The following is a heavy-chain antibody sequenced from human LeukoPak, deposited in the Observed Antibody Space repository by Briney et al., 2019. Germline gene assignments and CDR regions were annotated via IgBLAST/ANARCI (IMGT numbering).Heavy chain of an antibody. J-gene: IGHJ6*02. Sequence: GGSLRLSCAASGFTVSSNYMSWVRQAPGKGLEWVSVIYSGGSTYYADSVKGRFTISRHNSKDTLYLQMNSLRAEDTAVYYCAREGSGYYYGMDVWGQGTTVTVSS. D-gene: IGHD6-19*01. V-gene: IGHV3-53*04. CDR2: IYSGGST. CDR3: AREGSGYYYGMDV. CDR1: GFTVSSNY.